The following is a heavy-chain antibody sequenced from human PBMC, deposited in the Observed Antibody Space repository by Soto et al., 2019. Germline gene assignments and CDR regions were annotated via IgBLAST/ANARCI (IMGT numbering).Heavy chain of an antibody. D-gene: IGHD6-13*01. CDR3: ARDIYIAAAVTAYDY. CDR2: INTDGGGT. V-gene: IGHV1-2*04. CDR1: GYTFTDYY. J-gene: IGHJ4*01. Sequence: ASVKVSCKASGYTFTDYYIHWVRQAPGQGLEWLGWINTDGGGTNYARKFEGSVTMTRDTSINTVYLEVNGLTSDDTAIYSCARDIYIAAAVTAYDYWG.